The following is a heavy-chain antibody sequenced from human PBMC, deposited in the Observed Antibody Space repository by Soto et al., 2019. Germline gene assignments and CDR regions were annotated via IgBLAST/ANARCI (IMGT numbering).Heavy chain of an antibody. CDR3: GRESGETWDYEAS. V-gene: IGHV4-4*07. D-gene: IGHD1-7*01. Sequence: QVQLQESGPGLVRPSETLSLTCTVSGGSISSYRWSWVRQPAGKGLEWIGRLNTYGNTHYNPCLMSRVPGSVDTSRNQFFPTLRSVTAADSAVYHCGRESGETWDYEASWGQGTPVTVSS. CDR1: GGSISSYR. CDR2: LNTYGNT. J-gene: IGHJ5*02.